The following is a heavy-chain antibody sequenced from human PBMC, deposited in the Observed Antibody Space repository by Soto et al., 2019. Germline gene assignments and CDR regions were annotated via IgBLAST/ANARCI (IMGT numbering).Heavy chain of an antibody. D-gene: IGHD3-3*01. V-gene: IGHV1-69*01. Sequence: QVLLVQSGAEVSTPGSSVKISCQASGGSFGHSALNWVRPTPGQGLEWLGGFIPVYRTLTYAQKFQGRVTINADESTGTAYMTLSSLASNDTAVYYCATGVIWIGYFTVDSWGQGTRVTVSS. CDR3: ATGVIWIGYFTVDS. CDR2: FIPVYRTL. CDR1: GGSFGHSA. J-gene: IGHJ4*02.